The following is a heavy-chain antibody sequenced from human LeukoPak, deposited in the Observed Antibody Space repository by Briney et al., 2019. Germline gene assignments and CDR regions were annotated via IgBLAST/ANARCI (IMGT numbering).Heavy chain of an antibody. J-gene: IGHJ6*03. CDR2: IYHSGST. Sequence: SETLSLTCTVSGYSISSGYYWGWIRQPPGKGLEWIGSIYHSGSTYYNPSLKSRVTISVDTSKNQFSLKLSSVTAADTAVYYCARGLRRCRSNYYYYMDVWGKGTTVTVSS. V-gene: IGHV4-38-2*02. D-gene: IGHD2-8*01. CDR3: ARGLRRCRSNYYYYMDV. CDR1: GYSISSGYY.